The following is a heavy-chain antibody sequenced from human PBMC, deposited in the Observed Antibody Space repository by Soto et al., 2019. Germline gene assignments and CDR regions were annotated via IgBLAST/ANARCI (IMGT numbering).Heavy chain of an antibody. CDR1: GFTFSSYG. V-gene: IGHV3-33*01. CDR3: AREAMIVAAVFDY. Sequence: QVQLVESGGGVVQPGRSLRLSCAASGFTFSSYGMHWVRQAPGKGLEWVAVIWYDGSNKYYADSVKGRFTISRDNSKNTLYLQMNSLRAEDTAVYYCAREAMIVAAVFDYWGQGTLVTVSS. D-gene: IGHD3-22*01. CDR2: IWYDGSNK. J-gene: IGHJ4*02.